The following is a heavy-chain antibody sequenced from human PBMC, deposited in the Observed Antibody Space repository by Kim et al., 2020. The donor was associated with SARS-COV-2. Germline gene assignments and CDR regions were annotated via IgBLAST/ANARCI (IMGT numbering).Heavy chain of an antibody. CDR2: IYYSGST. CDR1: GGSISSYY. Sequence: SETLSLTCTVSGGSISSYYWSWIRQPPGKGLEWIGYIYYSGSTNYNPSLKSRVTISVDTSKNQFSLKLSSVTAADTAVYYCARGAPRTIFGVVRDDYFDYWGQGTLVTVSS. CDR3: ARGAPRTIFGVVRDDYFDY. J-gene: IGHJ4*02. V-gene: IGHV4-59*13. D-gene: IGHD3-3*01.